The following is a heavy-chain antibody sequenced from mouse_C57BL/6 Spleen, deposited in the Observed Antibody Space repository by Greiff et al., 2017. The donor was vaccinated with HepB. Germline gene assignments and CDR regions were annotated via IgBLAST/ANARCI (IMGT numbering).Heavy chain of an antibody. CDR2: ISYDGSN. Sequence: EVQLQQSGPGLVKPSQSLSLTCSVTGYSITSGYYWNWIRQFPGNKLEWMGYISYDGSNNYNPSLKNRISITRDTSKNQFFLKLNSVTTEDTATYYCATKRVYGSMWYFDVWGTGTTVTVSS. J-gene: IGHJ1*03. V-gene: IGHV3-6*01. D-gene: IGHD1-1*01. CDR3: ATKRVYGSMWYFDV. CDR1: GYSITSGYY.